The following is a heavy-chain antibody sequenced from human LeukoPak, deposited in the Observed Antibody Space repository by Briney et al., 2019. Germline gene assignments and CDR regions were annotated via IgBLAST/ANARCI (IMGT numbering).Heavy chain of an antibody. V-gene: IGHV3-21*05. J-gene: IGHJ3*02. CDR3: ARVKRALDAFDI. D-gene: IGHD1-1*01. CDR2: ISSSSSYI. CDR1: GFTFNTYT. Sequence: PGGSLRLSCAASGFTFNTYTMNWVRQAPGKGLEWVSYISSSSSYIYYADSVKGRFTISRDNAKNSLYLQMNSLRAEDTAVYYCARVKRALDAFDIWGQGTMVTVSS.